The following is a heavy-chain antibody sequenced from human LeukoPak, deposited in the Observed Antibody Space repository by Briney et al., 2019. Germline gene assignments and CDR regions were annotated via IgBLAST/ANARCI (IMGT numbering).Heavy chain of an antibody. CDR2: INVSGVNT. V-gene: IGHV3-23*01. Sequence: EGSLRLSCAPSGFTFSWYPMSWVRQAPGKGLEWVSTINVSGVNTSYADSVKGRFTISRDNSKNKLHLQMNSLRAEDTAIYYCAKDLRRTPGSLADWGQGALVTVSS. CDR1: GFTFSWYP. J-gene: IGHJ4*02. D-gene: IGHD3-10*01. CDR3: AKDLRRTPGSLAD.